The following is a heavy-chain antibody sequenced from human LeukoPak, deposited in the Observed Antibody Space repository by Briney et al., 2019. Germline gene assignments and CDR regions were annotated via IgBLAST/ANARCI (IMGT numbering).Heavy chain of an antibody. Sequence: PGGSLRLSCAASGFTFSNYAMSWVRQAPGKGLAWVSAIGGSGVSTYYADSVKGRSTISRDNSKNTLYLQMNSLRAEDTAVYYCASRLDTAMVYPFDYWGQGTLVTVSS. CDR2: IGGSGVST. D-gene: IGHD5-18*01. CDR3: ASRLDTAMVYPFDY. CDR1: GFTFSNYA. V-gene: IGHV3-23*01. J-gene: IGHJ4*02.